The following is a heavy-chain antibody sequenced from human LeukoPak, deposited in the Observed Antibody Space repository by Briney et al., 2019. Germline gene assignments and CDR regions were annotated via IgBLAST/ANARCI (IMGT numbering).Heavy chain of an antibody. CDR3: ARTYTDYYDSSGYSKRGYFDY. Sequence: ASVKVSCKASGYTFTSYGISWVRQAPGQGLEWMGWISAYNGNTNYAQKLQGRVTMTTGTSTSTAYMELRSLRSDDTAVYYCARTYTDYYDSSGYSKRGYFDYWGQGTLVTVSS. J-gene: IGHJ4*02. CDR1: GYTFTSYG. V-gene: IGHV1-18*01. CDR2: ISAYNGNT. D-gene: IGHD3-22*01.